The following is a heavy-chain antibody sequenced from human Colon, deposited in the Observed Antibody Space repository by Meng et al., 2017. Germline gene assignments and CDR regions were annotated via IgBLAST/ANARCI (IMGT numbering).Heavy chain of an antibody. Sequence: GESLKISCAASGFTWSNCAMSWVRQAPGQGLEWVSTINSDGSVTNYAGSVKGRFTISRDISKNSLYLQMHSLRAEDTAVYYCAKKAAGSGYQPFDSWGQGTLVTVSS. J-gene: IGHJ4*02. V-gene: IGHV3-23*01. D-gene: IGHD3-22*01. CDR3: AKKAAGSGYQPFDS. CDR2: INSDGSVT. CDR1: GFTWSNCA.